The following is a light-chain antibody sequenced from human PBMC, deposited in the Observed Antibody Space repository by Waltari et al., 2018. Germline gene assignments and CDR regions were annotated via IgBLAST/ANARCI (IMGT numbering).Light chain of an antibody. CDR3: AAWDDSLNVLV. J-gene: IGLJ2*01. Sequence: QSVLTQPPSASGNPGQRVTISCSGSSSNIGSNTVNWYQHLPGTAPKLLIYSNNQRPSGVPDRFSGSKSGTSASLAISGLQSEDEADYYCAAWDDSLNVLVFGGGTKLTVL. CDR2: SNN. CDR1: SSNIGSNT. V-gene: IGLV1-44*01.